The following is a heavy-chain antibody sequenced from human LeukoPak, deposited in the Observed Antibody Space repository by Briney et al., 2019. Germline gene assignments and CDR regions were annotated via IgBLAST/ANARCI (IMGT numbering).Heavy chain of an antibody. V-gene: IGHV4-38-2*02. D-gene: IGHD4-17*01. CDR3: ATLAQPPYGAGSDY. CDR2: IYHSGST. J-gene: IGHJ4*02. CDR1: GYSISSGYY. Sequence: PSETLSLTCTVSGYSISSGYYWGWIRQPPGKGLEWIGSIYHSGSTYYNPSLKSRVTISVDTSKNQFSLKLSSVTAADTAVYYCATLAQPPYGAGSDYWGQGTLVTVSS.